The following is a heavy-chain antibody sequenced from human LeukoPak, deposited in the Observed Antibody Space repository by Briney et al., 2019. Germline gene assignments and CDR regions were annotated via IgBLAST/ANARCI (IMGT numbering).Heavy chain of an antibody. J-gene: IGHJ4*02. Sequence: GWSLRLSCAASGFTFSTYNMNWVRQAPGKGLEWVSAVGGTDGRTYYAAFVKGRFTIYRDNSKNTLYLQMNSRRAEDTAVYYCAKDGSYYFDYWGQGTLVTVSS. V-gene: IGHV3-23*01. CDR2: VGGTDGRT. CDR3: AKDGSYYFDY. CDR1: GFTFSTYN.